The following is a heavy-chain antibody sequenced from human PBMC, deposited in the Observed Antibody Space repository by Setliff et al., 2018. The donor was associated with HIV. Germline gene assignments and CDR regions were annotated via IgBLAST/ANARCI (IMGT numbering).Heavy chain of an antibody. J-gene: IGHJ4*02. Sequence: TLSLTCNVSGGSISSVNYYWNWIRQPAGKGLEWIGRIYTSGSINYNPSLKSRVTISVDTSKHQFSLKLTSVAAADTAVYYCARHSDIAPRRTYFDYWGQGTLVTVSS. V-gene: IGHV4-61*02. CDR2: IYTSGSI. CDR1: GGSISSVNYY. CDR3: ARHSDIAPRRTYFDY. D-gene: IGHD6-6*01.